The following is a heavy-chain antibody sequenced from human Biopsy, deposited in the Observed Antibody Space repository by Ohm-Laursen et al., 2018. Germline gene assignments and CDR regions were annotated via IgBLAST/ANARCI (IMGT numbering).Heavy chain of an antibody. D-gene: IGHD3-9*01. V-gene: IGHV4-31*03. Sequence: PSDTLSLTCSVSGASVKTSGYFWAWIRQRPGKGLEWIGYISYNERTHYNPSLTSRLAISFGTSNNRISLQLRSVSAADTAVYYCVREPKTGTAEAWYFDLWGRGSPVTVPS. J-gene: IGHJ2*01. CDR1: GASVKTSGYF. CDR2: ISYNERT. CDR3: VREPKTGTAEAWYFDL.